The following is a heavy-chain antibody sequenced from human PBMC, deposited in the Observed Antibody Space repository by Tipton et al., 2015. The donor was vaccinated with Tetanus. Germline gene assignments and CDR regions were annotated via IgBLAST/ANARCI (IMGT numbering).Heavy chain of an antibody. D-gene: IGHD3-3*01. V-gene: IGHV4-39*01. CDR1: GGSVSSGSYY. J-gene: IGHJ5*02. Sequence: TLSLTCTVSGGSVSSGSYYWGWIRQPPGKGLEWIGSIYYSGSTYYNPSLKSRVTISVDTSKNQFSLKLSSVTAADTAVYYCARHHQTYYDFWSGSRDLDNWFDPWGQGTLVTVSS. CDR3: ARHHQTYYDFWSGSRDLDNWFDP. CDR2: IYYSGST.